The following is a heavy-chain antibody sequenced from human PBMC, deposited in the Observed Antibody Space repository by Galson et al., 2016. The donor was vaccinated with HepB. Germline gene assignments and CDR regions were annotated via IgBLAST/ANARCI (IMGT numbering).Heavy chain of an antibody. J-gene: IGHJ4*02. V-gene: IGHV3-23*01. CDR1: GFTFSSYA. Sequence: SLRLSCAASGFTFSSYAMSWFRQAPGKGLEWVSAVSGSGDNTYYADSVKGRFTISRDNSRNTAYVQINSLRAEDTAIYYCTMISWSTSSGFGFWGQGTRVTVTS. CDR3: TMISWSTSSGFGF. D-gene: IGHD3-22*01. CDR2: VSGSGDNT.